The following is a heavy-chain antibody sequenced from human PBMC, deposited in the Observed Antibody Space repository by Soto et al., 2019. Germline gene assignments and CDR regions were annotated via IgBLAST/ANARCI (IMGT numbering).Heavy chain of an antibody. Sequence: KASETLSLTCTVSGGSISNFYWSWIRQPPGKGLEWIGYVYYTGSTSYNPSLKRRVTFSADSSRGQFSLRLNSVTAADTAVYYCARTVLGPDLLADSFVDYYYYMDAWGQGNTVTVS. CDR2: VYYTGST. CDR3: ARTVLGPDLLADSFVDYYYYMDA. V-gene: IGHV4-59*08. CDR1: GGSISNFY. D-gene: IGHD3-9*01. J-gene: IGHJ6*03.